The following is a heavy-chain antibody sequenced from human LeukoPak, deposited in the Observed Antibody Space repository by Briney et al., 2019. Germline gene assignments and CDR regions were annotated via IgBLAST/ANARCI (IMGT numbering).Heavy chain of an antibody. CDR2: INPNSGST. J-gene: IGHJ4*02. CDR1: GYTFTGYY. CDR3: ARKFYGMEMATIPPFDY. Sequence: ASVKVSCKASGYTFTGYYMHWVRQAPGQGLEWMGWINPNSGSTNYAQKFQGRVTMTRDTSISTAYMELSRLRSDDTAVYYCARKFYGMEMATIPPFDYWGQGTLVTVSS. D-gene: IGHD5-24*01. V-gene: IGHV1-2*02.